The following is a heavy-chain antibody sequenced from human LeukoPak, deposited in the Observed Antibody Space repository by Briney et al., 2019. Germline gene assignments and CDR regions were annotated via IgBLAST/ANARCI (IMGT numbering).Heavy chain of an antibody. CDR2: IIPIFGTA. Sequence: SVKVSCKASGGTFSSYAISWVRQAPGQGLEWMGGIIPIFGTANYAQRFQGRVTITADESTSTAYMELSSLRSEDTAVYYCAREGGVVPAAIVPAFDIWGQGTMVTVSS. V-gene: IGHV1-69*01. CDR3: AREGGVVPAAIVPAFDI. D-gene: IGHD2-2*02. J-gene: IGHJ3*02. CDR1: GGTFSSYA.